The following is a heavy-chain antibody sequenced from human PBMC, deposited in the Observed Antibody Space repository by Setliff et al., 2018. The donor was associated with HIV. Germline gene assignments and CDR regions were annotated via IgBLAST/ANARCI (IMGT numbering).Heavy chain of an antibody. J-gene: IGHJ4*02. CDR2: VYPGDFDS. V-gene: IGHV5-51*01. D-gene: IGHD3-22*01. CDR3: ARRKSEDSGYGPRYYDF. CDR1: GYNFTTYW. Sequence: PGESLKISCKGSGYNFTTYWIGWVRQMPGKGLEWMGTVYPGDFDSIYNESFQGHVTMSVDKATRTAYLEWSSLKASDTAIYYCARRKSEDSGYGPRYYDFWGQGTLVTVSS.